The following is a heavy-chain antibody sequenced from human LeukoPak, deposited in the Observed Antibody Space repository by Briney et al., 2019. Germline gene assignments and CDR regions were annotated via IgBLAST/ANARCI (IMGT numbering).Heavy chain of an antibody. CDR3: ARDKVSSGWHDDAFDI. Sequence: PGGSLRLSCAASGFTFSSYGMHWVRQAPGKGLEWVAVIWYDGSNKYYADSVKGRFTISRDNSKNTLYLQMNSLRAEDTAVYYCARDKVSSGWHDDAFDIWGQGTMVTVSS. J-gene: IGHJ3*02. CDR1: GFTFSSYG. V-gene: IGHV3-33*01. CDR2: IWYDGSNK. D-gene: IGHD6-19*01.